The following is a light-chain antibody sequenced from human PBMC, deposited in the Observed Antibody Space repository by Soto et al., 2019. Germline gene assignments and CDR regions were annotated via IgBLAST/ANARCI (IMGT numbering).Light chain of an antibody. J-gene: IGKJ1*01. CDR1: QSVSSSY. Sequence: EIVLTQSPGTLSLSPGERATLSCRASQSVSSSYLAWYQQKPGQAPRLLIYGASSRATGIPDRFSGSGSGTDFSRASSRLEPEDLAVYYCQQYGSSPPRTVGQGTKVEIK. CDR2: GAS. V-gene: IGKV3-20*01. CDR3: QQYGSSPPRT.